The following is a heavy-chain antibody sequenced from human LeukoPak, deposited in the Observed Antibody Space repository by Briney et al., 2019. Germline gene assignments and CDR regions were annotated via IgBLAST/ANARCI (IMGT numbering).Heavy chain of an antibody. Sequence: GASVKVSCKASGYTFSSYGISWVRQAPGQGLEVMGLISSYNDNTNYAQKLQGRVTMTTDTSTSTAYMELRSLRSDDTAVYYCARALSPYYYYYYMDVWGEGTTVTVSS. CDR2: ISSYNDNT. J-gene: IGHJ6*03. CDR1: GYTFSSYG. CDR3: ARALSPYYYYYYMDV. V-gene: IGHV1-18*01.